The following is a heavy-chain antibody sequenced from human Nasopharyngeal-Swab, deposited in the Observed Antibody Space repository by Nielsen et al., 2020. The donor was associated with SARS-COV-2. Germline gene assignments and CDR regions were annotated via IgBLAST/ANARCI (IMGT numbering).Heavy chain of an antibody. J-gene: IGHJ4*02. Sequence: WIRPPPGKGLEWVSSISSSSSYIYYADSVKGRFTISRDNSKNTLHLQMNSLRAEDTAVYYCAKDLRDDAGWAFDYWGQGTVVTVSS. CDR3: AKDLRDDAGWAFDY. V-gene: IGHV3-21*04. CDR2: ISSSSSYI. D-gene: IGHD3-10*01.